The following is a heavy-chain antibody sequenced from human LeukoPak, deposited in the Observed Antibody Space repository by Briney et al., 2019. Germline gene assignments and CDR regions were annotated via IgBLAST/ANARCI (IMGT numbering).Heavy chain of an antibody. D-gene: IGHD3-9*01. CDR3: ARSPLTGNYGDWFDP. Sequence: SETLSLTCGVSGGSFSAYYWSWIRQPPGKGLESIGEINHSGRTNYSPSLKSRVTISVDTSKNQFSLNLSSVTAADTAVYYCARSPLTGNYGDWFDPWGQGTLVIVSS. CDR1: GGSFSAYY. V-gene: IGHV4-34*01. J-gene: IGHJ5*02. CDR2: INHSGRT.